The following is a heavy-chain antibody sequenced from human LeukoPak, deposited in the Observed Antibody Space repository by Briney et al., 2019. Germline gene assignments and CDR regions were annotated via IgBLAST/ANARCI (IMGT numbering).Heavy chain of an antibody. Sequence: SQTLSLTCAISGDSVSINSAAWNWIRQSPSRGLEWLGRTYYRSKWYNDYAVSVKSRITINPDTSKNQFSLQLNSVTPEDTAVYYCARTSSWYRVYYYYYYGMDVWGQGTTVTVSS. CDR2: TYYRSKWYN. CDR3: ARTSSWYRVYYYYYYGMDV. V-gene: IGHV6-1*01. D-gene: IGHD6-13*01. CDR1: GDSVSINSAA. J-gene: IGHJ6*02.